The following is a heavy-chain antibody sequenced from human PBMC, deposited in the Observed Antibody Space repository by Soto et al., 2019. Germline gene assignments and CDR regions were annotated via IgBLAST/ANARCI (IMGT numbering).Heavy chain of an antibody. CDR3: ARRGQLSTDAFDI. J-gene: IGHJ3*02. Sequence: QVQLVQSGAEVKKPGSSVKVSCKASRGTFSSYTISWVRQAPGQGLEWMGRIIPILGIANYAQKFQGRVTIPADKSTSTAYMELSSLRSEDTAVYYCARRGQLSTDAFDIRGQWTMVTVSS. CDR1: RGTFSSYT. CDR2: IIPILGIA. D-gene: IGHD3-16*02. V-gene: IGHV1-69*02.